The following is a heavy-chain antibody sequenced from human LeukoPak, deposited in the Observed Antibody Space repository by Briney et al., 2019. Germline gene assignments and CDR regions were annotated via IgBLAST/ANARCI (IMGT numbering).Heavy chain of an antibody. Sequence: SETLSLTCAVYGGSFSGYYWTWIRQPPGKGLEWIGEINHSGSTNYNPSLKSRVTISIDTSERQFSLKLSSVTAADTAVYYCARGPYYFGSGTDYNRFNVVYWGQGILVTVSS. CDR1: GGSFSGYY. V-gene: IGHV4-34*01. J-gene: IGHJ4*02. CDR2: INHSGST. D-gene: IGHD3-10*01. CDR3: ARGPYYFGSGTDYNRFNVVY.